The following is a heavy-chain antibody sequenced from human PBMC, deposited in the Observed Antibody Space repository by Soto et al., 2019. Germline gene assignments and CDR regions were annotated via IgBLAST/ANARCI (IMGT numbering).Heavy chain of an antibody. CDR3: VGRPEYYYDSSGENFDY. Sequence: ASVKVSCKASGYTFTGYYMHWVRQAPGQGLEWMGWINPNSGGTNYAQKFQGRVTMTRDTSISTAYMELSRLRSDDTAVYYCVGRPEYYYDSSGENFDYWGQGTLVTVSS. V-gene: IGHV1-2*02. J-gene: IGHJ4*02. CDR2: INPNSGGT. CDR1: GYTFTGYY. D-gene: IGHD3-22*01.